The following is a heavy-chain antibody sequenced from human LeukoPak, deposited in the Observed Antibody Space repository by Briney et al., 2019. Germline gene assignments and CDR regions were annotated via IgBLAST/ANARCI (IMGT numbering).Heavy chain of an antibody. D-gene: IGHD3-16*01. CDR2: ISGSGGST. J-gene: IGHJ4*02. Sequence: GGSLRLSCAASGFTFGSYAMSWVRQAPGKGLEWVSAISGSGGSTYYADSVKGRFTISRDNSKNTLYLQMNSLRAEDTAVYYCAKYYVDRSVRPAYYFDYWGQGALVTVSS. CDR3: AKYYVDRSVRPAYYFDY. V-gene: IGHV3-23*01. CDR1: GFTFGSYA.